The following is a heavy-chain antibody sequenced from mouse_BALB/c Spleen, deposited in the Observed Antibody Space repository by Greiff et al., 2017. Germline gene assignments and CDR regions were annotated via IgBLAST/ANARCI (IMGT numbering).Heavy chain of an antibody. D-gene: IGHD2-10*01. CDR3: ARHPYYGNYDGYAMDY. CDR1: GFTFSSYT. J-gene: IGHJ4*01. Sequence: EVMLVESGGGLVQPGGSLKLSCAASGFTFSSYTMSWVRQTPEKRLEWVAYISNGGGSTYYPDTVKGRFTISRDNAKNTLYLQMSSLKSEDTAMYYCARHPYYGNYDGYAMDYWGQGTSVTVSS. V-gene: IGHV5-12-2*01. CDR2: ISNGGGST.